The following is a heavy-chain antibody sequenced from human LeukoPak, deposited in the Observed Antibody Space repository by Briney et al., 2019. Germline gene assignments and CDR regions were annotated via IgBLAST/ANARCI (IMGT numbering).Heavy chain of an antibody. D-gene: IGHD3-3*01. J-gene: IGHJ4*02. Sequence: GASVKVSSKASGGTFSSYAISWVRQAPGQGLEWMGGIIPIFGTANYAQKFQGRVTITADESTSTAYMELSSMRSEDTAVYYCARAHRYDFWSGYYLLGKFDYWGQGTLVTVSS. V-gene: IGHV1-69*13. CDR2: IIPIFGTA. CDR3: ARAHRYDFWSGYYLLGKFDY. CDR1: GGTFSSYA.